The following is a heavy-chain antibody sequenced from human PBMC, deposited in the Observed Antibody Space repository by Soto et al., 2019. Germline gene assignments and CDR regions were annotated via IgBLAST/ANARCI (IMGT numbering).Heavy chain of an antibody. J-gene: IGHJ4*02. CDR1: GGSISSGGYY. V-gene: IGHV4-31*03. CDR3: ARGVVVLAAMIDH. D-gene: IGHD2-15*01. Sequence: QVQLQESGQGLVKPSQTLSLTCTVSGGSISSGGYYWSWLRQHPGKGLEWIGYIYYSGSTYYNPSLKSRVNVSVEPSKNQFALKQSTITSEYTAVYYCARGVVVLAAMIDHLGRGTLVTVSS. CDR2: IYYSGST.